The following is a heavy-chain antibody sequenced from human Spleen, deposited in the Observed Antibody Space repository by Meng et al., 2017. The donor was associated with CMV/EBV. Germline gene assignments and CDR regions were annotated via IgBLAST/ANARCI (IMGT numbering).Heavy chain of an antibody. Sequence: GESLKISCAASGFTFSSYDMHWVRQGTGKGLEWVSAIGTAGDTYYPGSVKGRFTISRENAKNSLYLQMNSLRAGDTAVYYCVRAGIAGFDYWGQGTLVTVSS. V-gene: IGHV3-13*01. CDR2: IGTAGDT. J-gene: IGHJ4*02. CDR3: VRAGIAGFDY. CDR1: GFTFSSYD. D-gene: IGHD6-13*01.